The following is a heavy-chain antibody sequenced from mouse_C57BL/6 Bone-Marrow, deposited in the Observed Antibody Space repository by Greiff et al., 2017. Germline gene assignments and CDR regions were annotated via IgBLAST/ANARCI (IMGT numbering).Heavy chain of an antibody. V-gene: IGHV3-6*01. CDR3: AREAIYYGSSYFDY. D-gene: IGHD1-1*01. CDR1: GYSITSGYY. J-gene: IGHJ2*01. Sequence: ESGPGLVKPSQSLSLTCSVTGYSITSGYYWNWIRQFPGNKLEWMGYISYDGSNNYNPSLKNRISITRDTSKNQFFLKLNSVTTEDTATYYCAREAIYYGSSYFDYWGQGTTLTVSS. CDR2: ISYDGSN.